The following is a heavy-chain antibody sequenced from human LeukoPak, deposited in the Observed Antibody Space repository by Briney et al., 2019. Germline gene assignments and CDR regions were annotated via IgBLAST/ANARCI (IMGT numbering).Heavy chain of an antibody. D-gene: IGHD1-14*01. J-gene: IGHJ4*02. Sequence: GGSLRLSCAGSGFTFGGYGMHWFRQTPGKGLEWVAVIAYDGSRAFYADSVKGRFTISRDNSKNMMSVQMDDLRAEDTAVYYCTRYNNDHFDYWGQGTLVTVSS. CDR1: GFTFGGYG. V-gene: IGHV3-33*01. CDR2: IAYDGSRA. CDR3: TRYNNDHFDY.